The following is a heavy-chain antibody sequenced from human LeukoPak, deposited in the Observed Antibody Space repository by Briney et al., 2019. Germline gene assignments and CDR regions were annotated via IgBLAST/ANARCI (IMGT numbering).Heavy chain of an antibody. J-gene: IGHJ6*02. V-gene: IGHV3-21*01. Sequence: GGSLRLSCAASGFTFSSYSMNWVRQAPGKGLEWVSSISSSSYIYYADSVKGRFTISRDNAKNSLYLQMNSLRAEDTAVYYCARDSSAFSEWLLENYYYYGMDVWGQGTTVTVSS. CDR2: ISSSSYI. CDR3: ARDSSAFSEWLLENYYYYGMDV. CDR1: GFTFSSYS. D-gene: IGHD3-3*02.